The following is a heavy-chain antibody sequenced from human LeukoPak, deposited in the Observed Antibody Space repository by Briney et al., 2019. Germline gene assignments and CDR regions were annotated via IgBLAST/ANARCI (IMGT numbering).Heavy chain of an antibody. CDR3: ARYPLYSNSDWFDP. CDR2: INAGNGNT. Sequence: ASVKVSCKASGYTFTSYAMHWVRQAPGQRLEWMGWINAGNGNTKYSQKFQGRVTITTDTSTSTAYMELRSLRSDDTAVYYCARYPLYSNSDWFDPWGQGTLVTVSS. J-gene: IGHJ5*02. CDR1: GYTFTSYA. D-gene: IGHD6-13*01. V-gene: IGHV1-3*01.